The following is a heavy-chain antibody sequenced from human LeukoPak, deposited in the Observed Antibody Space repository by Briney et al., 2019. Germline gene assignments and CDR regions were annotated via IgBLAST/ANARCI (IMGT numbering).Heavy chain of an antibody. D-gene: IGHD6-13*01. J-gene: IGHJ4*02. V-gene: IGHV3-30*18. Sequence: GGSLRLSCAASGFTFSSYGMHWVRQAPGKGLEWVAVISYDGSNKYYADSVKGRFTISRDNSKNTLYLQMNSLRAEDTAVYYCAKDSGSWYVVLTPDYWGQGTLVTVSS. CDR2: ISYDGSNK. CDR1: GFTFSSYG. CDR3: AKDSGSWYVVLTPDY.